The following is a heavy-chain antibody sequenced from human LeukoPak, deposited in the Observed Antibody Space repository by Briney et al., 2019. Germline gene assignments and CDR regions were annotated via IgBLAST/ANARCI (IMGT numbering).Heavy chain of an antibody. Sequence: GGSLRLSCAASGFTFDDYGMSWVRQAPGKGLEWVSGINWNGGRTGYADSVKGRATISRDNAKKSLYVQMNSLRAEDTALYYCAREYYGSGSYYNVGYWGQGTLVTVSS. CDR3: AREYYGSGSYYNVGY. V-gene: IGHV3-20*04. CDR1: GFTFDDYG. CDR2: INWNGGRT. J-gene: IGHJ4*02. D-gene: IGHD3-10*01.